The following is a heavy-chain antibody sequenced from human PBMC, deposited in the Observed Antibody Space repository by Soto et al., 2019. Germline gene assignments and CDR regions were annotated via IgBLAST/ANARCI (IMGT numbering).Heavy chain of an antibody. V-gene: IGHV4-34*01. J-gene: IGHJ4*02. D-gene: IGHD7-27*01. CDR1: GGSLSGYY. CDR3: ARGWGRIFDY. Sequence: QVQLQQWGAGLLKPSETLSLTCAVYGGSLSGYYWSWIRQPQGKGLEWIGEINHSGSTNYNPSLKSRVTISVDTSNNQFSLKLSSVTAADTAVYYCARGWGRIFDYWGQGTLVTVSS. CDR2: INHSGST.